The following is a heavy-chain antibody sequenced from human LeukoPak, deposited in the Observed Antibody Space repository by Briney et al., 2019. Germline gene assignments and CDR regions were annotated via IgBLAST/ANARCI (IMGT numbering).Heavy chain of an antibody. CDR1: GFTFGAHA. J-gene: IGHJ4*02. V-gene: IGHV3-30*04. CDR2: ISYDGNNE. Sequence: GGSLRLSCAASGFTFGAHAMHWVRQSPGKGLEWVALISYDGNNEWYADSVKGRFTVSRDNSKNTLYLQMNSLRVEDTAVYYCARGHPHGWELYLDYWGQGTLVTVSS. CDR3: ARGHPHGWELYLDY. D-gene: IGHD1-26*01.